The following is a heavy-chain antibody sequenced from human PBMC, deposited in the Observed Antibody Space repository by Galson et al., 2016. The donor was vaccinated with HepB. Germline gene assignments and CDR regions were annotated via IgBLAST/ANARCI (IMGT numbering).Heavy chain of an antibody. CDR3: VKNDHLIHGSGSFPY. CDR2: ISSSTTGL. Sequence: SLRLSCAASGFTFSDYAMTWVRQAPGRGLQWVAAISSSTTGLYYADAVKGRFVISRDNSRDTLNLQMNSLRVDDTGVYYCVKNDHLIHGSGSFPYWGQGSMVTVSP. CDR1: GFTFSDYA. J-gene: IGHJ1*01. V-gene: IGHV3-23*01. D-gene: IGHD1-26*01.